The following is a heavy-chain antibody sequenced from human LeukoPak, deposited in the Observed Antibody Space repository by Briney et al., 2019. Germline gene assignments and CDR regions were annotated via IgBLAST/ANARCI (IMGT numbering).Heavy chain of an antibody. CDR2: INHSGGT. V-gene: IGHV4-34*01. CDR1: GGSFSDYY. J-gene: IGHJ5*02. Sequence: PSETLSLTCGVYGGSFSDYYWSWIRQPPGKGLEWIGEINHSGGTNYNPSLKSRVTISVDTSKNQFSLKLSSVTAADTAVYYCARGIRYTSSWYTYKWFDPWAQGTLVTVSS. D-gene: IGHD6-13*01. CDR3: ARGIRYTSSWYTYKWFDP.